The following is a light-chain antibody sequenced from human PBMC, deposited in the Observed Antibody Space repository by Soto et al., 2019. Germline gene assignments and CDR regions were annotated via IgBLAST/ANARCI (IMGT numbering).Light chain of an antibody. V-gene: IGKV3-20*01. CDR2: GAS. CDR1: QSVSSN. Sequence: EIVLRQSPAILSVSPGERATLSCRASQSVSSNLAWYQQKPGQAPRLLIYGASTRATGIPDRFSGSGSGTDFTLTISRLVPEDFAVYYCQQYGDSPWTFGQGTKVDIK. CDR3: QQYGDSPWT. J-gene: IGKJ1*01.